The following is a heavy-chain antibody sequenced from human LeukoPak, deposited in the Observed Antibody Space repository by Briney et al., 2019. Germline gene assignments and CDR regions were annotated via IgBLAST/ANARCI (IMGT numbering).Heavy chain of an antibody. Sequence: PGGSLRLSCAASGFTLSSYGMSWVRQAPGKGLEWVSAISGSGGSTDYADSVKGRFTISRDNSKNTLYLQMNSLRAEDTAVYYCAKDLGYDYVWGEGNFYDYWGQGTLVTVSS. V-gene: IGHV3-23*01. D-gene: IGHD3-16*01. CDR1: GFTLSSYG. CDR3: AKDLGYDYVWGEGNFYDY. J-gene: IGHJ4*02. CDR2: ISGSGGST.